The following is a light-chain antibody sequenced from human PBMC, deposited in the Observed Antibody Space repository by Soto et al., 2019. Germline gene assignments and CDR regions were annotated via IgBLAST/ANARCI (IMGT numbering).Light chain of an antibody. CDR1: QSVTSSH. V-gene: IGKV3-20*01. CDR2: GAS. CDR3: QQYGESPT. Sequence: EIVLTQSPGTLSLSPGERATLSCRASQSVTSSHLAWYQQKPGQAPRLLIYGASSRATAIPDRFSGSGSGTDFPLTISRLEPADFAVYYCQQYGESPTFGQGTKVEIK. J-gene: IGKJ1*01.